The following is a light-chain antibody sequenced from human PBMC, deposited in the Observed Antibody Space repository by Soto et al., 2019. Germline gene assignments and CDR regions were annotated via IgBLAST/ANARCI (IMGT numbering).Light chain of an antibody. J-gene: IGLJ1*01. V-gene: IGLV1-40*01. CDR3: QAYDSSLSGFDV. CDR2: GND. Sequence: QSVLTQPPSVSGAPGQRVTISCTGSRSNIGGGYDVHWYQQLPGTAPKLLIYGNDNRPSVVPDRFSGSKSGTSASRAISGLQAEDEADYYCQAYDSSLSGFDVFGTGTKVTVL. CDR1: RSNIGGGYD.